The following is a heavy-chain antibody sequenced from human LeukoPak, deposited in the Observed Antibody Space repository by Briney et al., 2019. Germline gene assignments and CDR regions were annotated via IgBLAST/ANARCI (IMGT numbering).Heavy chain of an antibody. CDR2: IYYSGST. J-gene: IGHJ4*02. D-gene: IGHD5-18*01. V-gene: IGHV4-39*01. Sequence: SETLSLTCTVSGGSISSSSYYWGWIRQPPGKGLEWIGSIYYSGSTYYNPSLKSRVTISVDTSKNQFSLNVSSVTAADTAVYYCARLQYSYGYSDFWGQGTLVTVSS. CDR3: ARLQYSYGYSDF. CDR1: GGSISSSSYY.